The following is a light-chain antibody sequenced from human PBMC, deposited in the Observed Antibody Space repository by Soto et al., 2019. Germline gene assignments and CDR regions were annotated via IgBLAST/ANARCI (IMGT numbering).Light chain of an antibody. CDR3: QQYGSSPPLT. J-gene: IGKJ4*01. V-gene: IGKV3-20*01. Sequence: EFVLTQSPGTLSLSPGERATLSCRASQSVSSSYLAWYQQKPGQAPRILIYGASTRATGIPDRFSGSGSGTDFTLTISRLEPEDFALYYCQQYGSSPPLTVGGGTMVEMK. CDR1: QSVSSSY. CDR2: GAS.